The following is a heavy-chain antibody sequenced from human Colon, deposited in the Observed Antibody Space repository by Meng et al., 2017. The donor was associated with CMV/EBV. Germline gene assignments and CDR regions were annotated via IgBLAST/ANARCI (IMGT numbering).Heavy chain of an antibody. D-gene: IGHD3-3*01. V-gene: IGHV3-48*03. CDR1: GFPFSSYE. Sequence: GGSLRLSCTASGFPFSSYEMNWVRQAPGKGLESVSYISSSDNTIYSADSVKGRFTISRDNAKNSLFLQMNSLRAEDTAVYYCARDKTFDFWSGPPLYYNGMDVWGQGTTVTVSS. CDR3: ARDKTFDFWSGPPLYYNGMDV. J-gene: IGHJ6*02. CDR2: ISSSDNTI.